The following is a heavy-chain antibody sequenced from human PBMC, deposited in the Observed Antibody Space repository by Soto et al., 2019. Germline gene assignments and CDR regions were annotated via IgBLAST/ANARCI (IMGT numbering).Heavy chain of an antibody. CDR2: IYYTGSS. J-gene: IGHJ4*02. CDR3: ASLHSGYAFDLDY. CDR1: GDSISSSGYY. Sequence: SETLSLTCPVSGDSISSSGYYWGWIRQPPGKGLEWIGTIYYTGSSYYNPSLKSRVIISVDTSKNQFSLKLSSVTAADTAIYYCASLHSGYAFDLDYWGQGTLVTVSS. V-gene: IGHV4-39*01. D-gene: IGHD5-12*01.